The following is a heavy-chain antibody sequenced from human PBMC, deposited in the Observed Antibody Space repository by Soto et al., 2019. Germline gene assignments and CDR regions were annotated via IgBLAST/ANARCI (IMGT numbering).Heavy chain of an antibody. CDR1: GFSITGNGEG. CDR2: IYWADDK. D-gene: IGHD2-2*01. V-gene: IGHV2-5*02. CDR3: AHGYVQLLATFHYFDS. Sequence: XGPTLVNPTQTLTLTCTFSGFSITGNGEGVGWIRQPPGKALEWLALIYWADDKRYSPSLRNRLTITLDNSKDQVILTMTDMGPADTATYYCAHGYVQLLATFHYFDSWGKGTQVTVSS. J-gene: IGHJ4*02.